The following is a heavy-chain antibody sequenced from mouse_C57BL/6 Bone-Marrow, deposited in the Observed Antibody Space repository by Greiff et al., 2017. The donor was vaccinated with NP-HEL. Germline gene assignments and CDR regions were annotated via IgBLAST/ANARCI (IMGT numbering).Heavy chain of an antibody. J-gene: IGHJ2*01. CDR3: TVNYYGSSYEGDYFDY. D-gene: IGHD1-1*01. V-gene: IGHV6-3*01. CDR2: IRLKSDNYAT. Sequence: EVKLVESGGGLVQPGGSMKLSCVASGFTFSNYWMNWVRQSPEKGLEWVAQIRLKSDNYATHYAESVKGRFTISRDDSKSSVYLQMNNLRAEDTGIYYCTVNYYGSSYEGDYFDYWGQGTTLTVSS. CDR1: GFTFSNYW.